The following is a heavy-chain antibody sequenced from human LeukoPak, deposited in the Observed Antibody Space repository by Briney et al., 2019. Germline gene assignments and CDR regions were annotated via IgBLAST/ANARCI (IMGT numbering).Heavy chain of an antibody. V-gene: IGHV3-53*01. CDR1: GFTVSSNY. CDR2: IYRGGDT. J-gene: IGHJ4*02. Sequence: PGGSLRLSCAASGFTVSSNYMSWVRQAPGKGLEWVSVIYRGGDTYYADSVKGRFTISRDNSKNTVYLQMNSLRAEDTAMYYCARGYCSSTNCPWNFDYWGQGTLVTVSS. CDR3: ARGYCSSTNCPWNFDY. D-gene: IGHD2-2*01.